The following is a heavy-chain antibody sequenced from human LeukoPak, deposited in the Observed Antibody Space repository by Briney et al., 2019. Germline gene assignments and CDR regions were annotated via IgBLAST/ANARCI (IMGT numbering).Heavy chain of an antibody. CDR2: IKTESDGATT. V-gene: IGHV3-15*01. D-gene: IGHD1-26*01. Sequence: GGSLRLSCAASGFTFSNGWMSWVRQAPRKGLEWVGHIKTESDGATTDYAAPVKGRFTISRDDSKNTLFLQMNSLRTEDRAVYYCAKDRSKGSYGDEFDHWGQGALVTVSS. CDR3: AKDRSKGSYGDEFDH. CDR1: GFTFSNGW. J-gene: IGHJ4*02.